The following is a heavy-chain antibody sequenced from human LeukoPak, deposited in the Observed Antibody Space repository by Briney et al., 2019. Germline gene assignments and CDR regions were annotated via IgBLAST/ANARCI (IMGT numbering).Heavy chain of an antibody. Sequence: SETLSLTCTVSGGSISSYYWSWIRQPPGKGLEWIGYIYYSGSTNYNPSLKSRVTISVDTSKNQFSLKLSSVTAADTAVYYCARSIRNRVGATISGFDYWGQGTLVTVSS. CDR2: IYYSGST. V-gene: IGHV4-59*12. CDR3: ARSIRNRVGATISGFDY. J-gene: IGHJ4*02. D-gene: IGHD1-26*01. CDR1: GGSISSYY.